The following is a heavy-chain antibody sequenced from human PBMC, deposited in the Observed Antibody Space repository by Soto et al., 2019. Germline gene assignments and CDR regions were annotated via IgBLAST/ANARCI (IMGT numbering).Heavy chain of an antibody. J-gene: IGHJ4*02. CDR1: GFTFSSHA. Sequence: GGSLRLSCAVSGFTFSSHAMSWVRQAPGKGLECVSSITGSGDSTYYADYVKGRFTISRDNSKNTLYLQMNSLRAEDTAVYYCAKERVAWARNVFDYWGQGTLVTVSS. CDR3: AKERVAWARNVFDY. V-gene: IGHV3-23*01. D-gene: IGHD1-1*01. CDR2: ITGSGDST.